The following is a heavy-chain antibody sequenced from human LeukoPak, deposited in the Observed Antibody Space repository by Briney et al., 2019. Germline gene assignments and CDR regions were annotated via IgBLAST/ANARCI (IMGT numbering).Heavy chain of an antibody. Sequence: GGSLRLSCAASGFTFSSYNMNWVRQAPGKGLEWVSYITSSSSTVYYADSVKGRFTISRDNAKNSLFLQMNSLRDEDTAVYYCARDMYYGDYEIDYWGQGTLVTVSS. D-gene: IGHD4-17*01. CDR1: GFTFSSYN. CDR3: ARDMYYGDYEIDY. V-gene: IGHV3-48*02. J-gene: IGHJ4*02. CDR2: ITSSSSTV.